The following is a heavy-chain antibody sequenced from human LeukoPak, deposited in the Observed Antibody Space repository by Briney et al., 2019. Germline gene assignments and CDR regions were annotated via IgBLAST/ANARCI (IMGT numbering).Heavy chain of an antibody. J-gene: IGHJ5*02. Sequence: GRSLRLSCAASGFTFSSYAMHGVRQAPGKGLEWVAVISYDGSNKYYADSVKGRFTISRDNSKNTLYLQMNSLRAEDTAVYYCARDLGYDYYDSSGYENWFDPWGQGTLVTVSS. CDR2: ISYDGSNK. D-gene: IGHD3-22*01. V-gene: IGHV3-30-3*01. CDR1: GFTFSSYA. CDR3: ARDLGYDYYDSSGYENWFDP.